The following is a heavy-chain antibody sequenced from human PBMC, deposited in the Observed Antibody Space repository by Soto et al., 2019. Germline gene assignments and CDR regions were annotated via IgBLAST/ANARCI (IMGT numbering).Heavy chain of an antibody. CDR2: IYQSGST. CDR3: ARVGPRGIVDAFEI. CDR1: GGSVSSSHW. Sequence: QVQLQESGPGLVKPSGTLSLTCAVSGGSVSSSHWWSWVRQPPGKGLEWIGEIYQSGSTNYNPSLQSRVTISIDKSKNQFSLRLASVTAADTAVYYCARVGPRGIVDAFEIWGQGTKVTVSS. D-gene: IGHD2-21*01. J-gene: IGHJ3*02. V-gene: IGHV4-4*02.